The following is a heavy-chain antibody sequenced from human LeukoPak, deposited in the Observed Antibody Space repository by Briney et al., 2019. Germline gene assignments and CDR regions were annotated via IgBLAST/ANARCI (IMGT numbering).Heavy chain of an antibody. D-gene: IGHD3-10*01. J-gene: IGHJ3*02. CDR1: GFTFSDYY. CDR3: AKGRYGSGSYDAFDI. Sequence: GGSLRLSCVASGFTFSDYYMSWVRQAPGKGLEWVSGISWNSGNIGYADSVKGRFTISRDNAKNSLYLQMNSLRAEDTALYYCAKGRYGSGSYDAFDIWGQGTMVTVSS. V-gene: IGHV3-9*01. CDR2: ISWNSGNI.